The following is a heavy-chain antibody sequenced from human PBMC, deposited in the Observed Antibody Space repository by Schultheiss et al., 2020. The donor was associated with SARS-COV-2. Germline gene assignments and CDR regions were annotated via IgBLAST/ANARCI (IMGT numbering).Heavy chain of an antibody. D-gene: IGHD3-22*01. V-gene: IGHV3-21*05. CDR2: ISSSSSYT. Sequence: GGSLRLSCAASGFTFSSYGMHWVRQAPGKGLEWVSYISSSSSYTNYADSVKGRFTISRDNSKNTLYLQMNSLRAEDTAVYYCARDTIVVVITSYYYYGMDVWGQGTTVTVSS. J-gene: IGHJ6*02. CDR1: GFTFSSYG. CDR3: ARDTIVVVITSYYYYGMDV.